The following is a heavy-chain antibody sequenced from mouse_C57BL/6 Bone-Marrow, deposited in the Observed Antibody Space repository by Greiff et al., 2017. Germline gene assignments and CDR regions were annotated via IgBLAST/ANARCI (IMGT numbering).Heavy chain of an antibody. J-gene: IGHJ2*01. Sequence: EVMLVESGGGLVKPGGSLKLSCAASGFTFSSYAMSWVRQTPEKRLEWVATISDGGSYTYYPDNVKGRFTISRDNTKNNLYLQMSHLKSEDTAMYYCARGGIYYGSFDDWGQGTTLTVSS. CDR3: ARGGIYYGSFDD. V-gene: IGHV5-4*03. CDR2: ISDGGSYT. CDR1: GFTFSSYA. D-gene: IGHD1-1*01.